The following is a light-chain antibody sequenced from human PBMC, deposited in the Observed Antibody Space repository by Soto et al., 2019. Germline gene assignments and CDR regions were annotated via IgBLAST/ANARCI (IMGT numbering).Light chain of an antibody. CDR3: CSYAGSRVV. J-gene: IGLJ2*01. V-gene: IGLV2-23*02. Sequence: QSVLTQPASVSGSPGQSITISCTGTSSDVGSYNLVSWYQQHPGKAPQLMIYEVSKRPSGVSNRFSGSKSGNTASLTISGLQAEDEADYYCCSYAGSRVVFGGGTKLTVL. CDR2: EVS. CDR1: SSDVGSYNL.